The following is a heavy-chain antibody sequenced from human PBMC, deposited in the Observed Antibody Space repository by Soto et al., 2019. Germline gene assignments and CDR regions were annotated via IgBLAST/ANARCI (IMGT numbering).Heavy chain of an antibody. CDR3: ARQESSNRFNYYYYGMDV. CDR2: IYPGDSDT. D-gene: IGHD6-13*01. V-gene: IGHV5-51*01. CDR1: GYSFTSYW. Sequence: PGESLKISCKGSGYSFTSYWIGWVRQMPGKGLEWMGIIYPGDSDTRYSPSFQGQVTISADKSISTAYLQWSSLKASDTAMYYCARQESSNRFNYYYYGMDVWGQGTTVTVSS. J-gene: IGHJ6*02.